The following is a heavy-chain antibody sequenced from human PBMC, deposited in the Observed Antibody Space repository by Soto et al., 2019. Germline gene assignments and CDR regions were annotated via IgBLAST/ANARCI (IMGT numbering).Heavy chain of an antibody. Sequence: QVQLQESGPGLVKPSQTLSLTCTVSGGSISSGGYYWSWIRQHPGKGLEWIGYIYYSGSTYYNPSLKSAVTISVDTSKNQFSLKLSSVTAADTAVYYCAASSSWAHNWFDPWGQGALVTVSS. CDR1: GGSISSGGYY. CDR2: IYYSGST. CDR3: AASSSWAHNWFDP. J-gene: IGHJ5*02. D-gene: IGHD6-13*01. V-gene: IGHV4-31*01.